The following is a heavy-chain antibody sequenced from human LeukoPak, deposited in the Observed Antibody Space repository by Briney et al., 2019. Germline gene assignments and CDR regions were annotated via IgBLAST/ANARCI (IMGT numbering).Heavy chain of an antibody. V-gene: IGHV1-2*02. CDR1: GYTFTGYY. J-gene: IGHJ5*01. CDR3: ARDEGVCSGGSCADS. Sequence: ASVQVSCKAFGYTFTGYYLHWVRQAPGQGLEWMGWINPDNGVTNYAQKFQGRVTLTRDTSIRTAYMELSRLRSDDTAVYYCARDEGVCSGGSCADSWGQGTLVTVSS. CDR2: INPDNGVT. D-gene: IGHD2-15*01.